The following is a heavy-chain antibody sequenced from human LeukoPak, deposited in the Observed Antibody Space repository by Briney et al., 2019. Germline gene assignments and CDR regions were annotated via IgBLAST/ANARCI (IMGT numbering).Heavy chain of an antibody. J-gene: IGHJ4*02. CDR1: GGTFSSYA. Sequence: ASVKVSCKASGGTFSSYAISWVRQAPGQGLEWMGIINPSGGSTSYAQKFQGRVTMTRDTSTSTVYMELSSLRSEDTAVYYCARAGSDYDYVWGSYRDSNYFDYWGQGTLVTVSS. V-gene: IGHV1-46*01. D-gene: IGHD3-16*02. CDR3: ARAGSDYDYVWGSYRDSNYFDY. CDR2: INPSGGST.